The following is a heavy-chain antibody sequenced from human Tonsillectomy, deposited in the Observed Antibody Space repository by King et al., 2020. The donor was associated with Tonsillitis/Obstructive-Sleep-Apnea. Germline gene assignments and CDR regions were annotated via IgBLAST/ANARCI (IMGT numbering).Heavy chain of an antibody. CDR3: ARGPYDSSTSPPF. V-gene: IGHV3-48*02. CDR2: ISSSSSTI. CDR1: GFTFSSYS. Sequence: VQLVESGGGLVQPGGSLRLSCAASGFTFSSYSMNWVRQAPGKGLEWVSYISSSSSTIYYADSVKGRFTIARDNAKNSLYLQMNSLRDEDTAVYYCARGPYDSSTSPPFWGQGTLVTVSS. J-gene: IGHJ4*02. D-gene: IGHD3-22*01.